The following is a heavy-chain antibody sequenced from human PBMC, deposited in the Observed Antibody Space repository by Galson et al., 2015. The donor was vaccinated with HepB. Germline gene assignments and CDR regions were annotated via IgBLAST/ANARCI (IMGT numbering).Heavy chain of an antibody. CDR2: INWNGGST. D-gene: IGHD6-13*01. CDR1: GFTFDDYG. CDR3: ARERRGSSWYPAGWFDH. J-gene: IGHJ5*02. V-gene: IGHV3-20*04. Sequence: SLRLSCAASGFTFDDYGMSWVRQAPGKGLEWVSGINWNGGSTGYADSVKGRFTISRDNAKNSLYLQMNSLRAEDTALYYCARERRGSSWYPAGWFDHWGQGTLVTVSS.